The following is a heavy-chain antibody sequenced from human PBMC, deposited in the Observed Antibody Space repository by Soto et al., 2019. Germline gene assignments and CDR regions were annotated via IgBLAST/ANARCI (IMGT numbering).Heavy chain of an antibody. Sequence: EVQLVESGGGLVQPGRSLRLSCAASGFTFDDYAMHWVRQAPGKGLEWVSGISWNSGSIGYADAAKGRFTISRDNAKNSLYLQMNSLRAEDTALYYCAKDITPRAVAGSNAFNIWGQGRMVIVSS. D-gene: IGHD6-19*01. CDR3: AKDITPRAVAGSNAFNI. V-gene: IGHV3-9*01. CDR1: GFTFDDYA. J-gene: IGHJ3*02. CDR2: ISWNSGSI.